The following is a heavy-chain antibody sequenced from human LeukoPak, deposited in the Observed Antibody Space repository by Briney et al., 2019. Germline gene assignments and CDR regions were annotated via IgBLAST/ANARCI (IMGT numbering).Heavy chain of an antibody. CDR1: GFTFSSYA. D-gene: IGHD4-17*01. Sequence: GGSLRLSCAASGFTFSSYAMHWVRQAPGKGLEWVSAISGSGGSTYYADSVKGRFTISRDNSKNTLYLQMNSLRAGDTAVYYCAKDQEGYGEAWGAFDIWGQGTMVTVSS. CDR3: AKDQEGYGEAWGAFDI. CDR2: ISGSGGST. V-gene: IGHV3-23*01. J-gene: IGHJ3*02.